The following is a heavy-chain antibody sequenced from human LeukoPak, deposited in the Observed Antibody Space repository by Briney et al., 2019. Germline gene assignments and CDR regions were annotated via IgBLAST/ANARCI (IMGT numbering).Heavy chain of an antibody. CDR3: ARDLNYDSSGYYGQEDYYYYGMDV. CDR2: IYYSGST. J-gene: IGHJ6*02. D-gene: IGHD3-22*01. Sequence: KPSETLSLTCTVSGGSVSSGSYYWGWIRQPPGKGLEWIGYIYYSGSTNYNPSLKSRVTISVDTSKNQFSLKLSSVTAADTAVYYCARDLNYDSSGYYGQEDYYYYGMDVWGQGTTVTVSS. CDR1: GGSVSSGSYY. V-gene: IGHV4-61*01.